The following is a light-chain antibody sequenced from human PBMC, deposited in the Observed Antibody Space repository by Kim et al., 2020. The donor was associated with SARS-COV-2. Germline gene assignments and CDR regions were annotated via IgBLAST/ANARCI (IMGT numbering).Light chain of an antibody. Sequence: DIQMTQSPSSLSASVGDRVSITCRASQTISFYLTWYQQKPGKAPKLLIYGASILQSGVPSRFSGSGSGTDFTLTISSLQPEDCATYYCQQTCSSPLTFGGGTKVDIK. CDR1: QTISFY. CDR2: GAS. V-gene: IGKV1-39*01. CDR3: QQTCSSPLT. J-gene: IGKJ4*01.